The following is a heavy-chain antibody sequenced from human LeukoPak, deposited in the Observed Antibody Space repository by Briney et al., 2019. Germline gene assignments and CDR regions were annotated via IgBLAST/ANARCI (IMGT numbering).Heavy chain of an antibody. CDR3: ARSSTSCFDY. CDR2: ISDSGGST. CDR1: GFTFSSYA. Sequence: QPGGSLRLSCAASGFTFSSYAMSWVRPAPGKGLEWVSAISDSGGSTYYADSVKGRFTISRDNSKNTLYLQMNSLRAEDTAVYYCARSSTSCFDYWGQGTLVTVSS. J-gene: IGHJ4*02. V-gene: IGHV3-23*01. D-gene: IGHD2-2*01.